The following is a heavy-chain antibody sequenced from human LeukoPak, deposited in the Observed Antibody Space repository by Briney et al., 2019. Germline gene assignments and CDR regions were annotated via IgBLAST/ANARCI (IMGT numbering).Heavy chain of an antibody. D-gene: IGHD3-3*01. V-gene: IGHV3-11*04. CDR2: ISSSGSTI. J-gene: IGHJ4*02. Sequence: GGSLRLSCAASGFTFSDYYMSWIRQAPGKGLEWVSYISSSGSTIYYADSVKGRFTVSRDNAKNSLYLQMNSLRAEDTAVYYCAREPYWSGYYSNLHFDYWGQGTLVTVSS. CDR3: AREPYWSGYYSNLHFDY. CDR1: GFTFSDYY.